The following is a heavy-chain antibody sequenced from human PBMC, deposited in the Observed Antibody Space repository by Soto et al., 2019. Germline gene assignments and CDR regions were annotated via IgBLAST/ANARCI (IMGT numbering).Heavy chain of an antibody. J-gene: IGHJ4*02. D-gene: IGHD5-12*01. V-gene: IGHV3-13*04. Sequence: GGYLRLSCAASEFTCSRYDIHCARQATGKGLEWVSAIGTAGDTYYPGSVKGRFTISRENAKNSLYLQMNSLRAGDTAVYYCSRLGDGYNYDYCGQGTLLTVSS. CDR2: IGTAGDT. CDR3: SRLGDGYNYDY. CDR1: EFTCSRYD.